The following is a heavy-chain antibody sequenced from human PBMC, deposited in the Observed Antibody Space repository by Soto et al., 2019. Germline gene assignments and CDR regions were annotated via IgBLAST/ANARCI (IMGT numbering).Heavy chain of an antibody. V-gene: IGHV5-51*01. CDR1: GYNFAGYW. D-gene: IGHD3-3*01. CDR2: IYPSDSDT. CDR3: ARGGVSTRPFDY. J-gene: IGHJ4*02. Sequence: GESLKISCKGSGYNFAGYWIAWVRQMPGKGLELMGIIYPSDSDTRYRPSFQGQVTISADKSISSAYLQWSSLRASDTAMYYCARGGVSTRPFDYWGQGTPVTVFS.